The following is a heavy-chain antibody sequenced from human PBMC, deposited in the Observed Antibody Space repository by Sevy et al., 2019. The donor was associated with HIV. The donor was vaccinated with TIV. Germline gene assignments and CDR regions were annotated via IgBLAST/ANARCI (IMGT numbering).Heavy chain of an antibody. CDR2: ISSSGTTL. D-gene: IGHD5-18*01. CDR3: VGRRYSYTYSWSYHFDY. CDR1: GLTFSDYY. J-gene: IGHJ4*02. V-gene: IGHV3-11*01. Sequence: GGSLRLSCAAAGLTFSDYYMSWIRQAPGKGLEWLSYISSSGTTLYSADSVKGRFAISRDNAKNSLYLQMNSLRAEDTAVYFCVGRRYSYTYSWSYHFDYWGQGALVTVSS.